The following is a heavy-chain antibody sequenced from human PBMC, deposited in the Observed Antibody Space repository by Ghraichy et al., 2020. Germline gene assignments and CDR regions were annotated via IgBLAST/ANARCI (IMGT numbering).Heavy chain of an antibody. D-gene: IGHD6-19*01. CDR2: IRSKANGATA. J-gene: IGHJ4*02. CDR3: ARYSSGYTGLDY. V-gene: IGHV3-49*03. Sequence: SQTLSLTCAGFIFDDYAVSWIHQAPGKGLEWVGFIRSKANGATAEYAAAVKGRFTISRDDSKSIAYLQMSNLKTEDTAVYYCARYSSGYTGLDYWGQGTLVTVSS. CDR1: GFIFDDYA.